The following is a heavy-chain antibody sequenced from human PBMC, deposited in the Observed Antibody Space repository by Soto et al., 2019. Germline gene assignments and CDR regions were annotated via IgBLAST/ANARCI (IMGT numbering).Heavy chain of an antibody. D-gene: IGHD6-13*01. Sequence: YTFTSYGISWVRQAPGQGLEWMGWISAYNGNTNYAQKLQGRVTMTTDTSTSTAYMELRSLRAEDTAVYYCSCGIATDNDSWGQGTLVTVSS. J-gene: IGHJ4*02. CDR1: YTFTSYG. CDR2: ISAYNGNT. V-gene: IGHV1-18*01. CDR3: SCGIATDNDS.